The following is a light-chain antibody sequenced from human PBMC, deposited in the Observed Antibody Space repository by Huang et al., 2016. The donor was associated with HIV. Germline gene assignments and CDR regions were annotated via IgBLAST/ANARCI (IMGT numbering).Light chain of an antibody. J-gene: IGKJ1*01. Sequence: EIVMTQPPATLSVCPGEGATLPCRASQTISRDLAWNPQRPGQAPRLLIYGASCSATGITARFSGSGSGTEFTLTISSLQSEDFAVYYCQHYYSWPPWTFGQGTKVDIK. CDR3: QHYYSWPPWT. V-gene: IGKV3-15*01. CDR1: QTISRD. CDR2: GAS.